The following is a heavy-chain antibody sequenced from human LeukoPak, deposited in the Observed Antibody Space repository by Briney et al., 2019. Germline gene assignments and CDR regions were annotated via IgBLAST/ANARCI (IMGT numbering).Heavy chain of an antibody. CDR3: ARHASTTSWSNMSN. J-gene: IGHJ4*02. D-gene: IGHD5/OR15-5a*01. V-gene: IGHV4-4*07. CDR1: GGSISSYY. Sequence: SETLSLTCTVSGGSISSYYWSWIRQPAGKGLEWIGRIYTSGSTNYNPSLKSRVTISVDTSKNQFSLKLSSVTAADTAVYYCARHASTTSWSNMSNWGQGTLVTVSS. CDR2: IYTSGST.